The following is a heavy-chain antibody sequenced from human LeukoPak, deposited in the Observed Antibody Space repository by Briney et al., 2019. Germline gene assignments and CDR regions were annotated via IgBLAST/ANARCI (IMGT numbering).Heavy chain of an antibody. J-gene: IGHJ6*03. CDR3: AKGYSSSPPRRSYMDV. CDR1: GFTFSSYA. D-gene: IGHD6-6*01. CDR2: ISGSGGST. Sequence: GGSLRLSCAASGFTFSSYAMSWVRQAPGKGLAWVSAISGSGGSTYYADSVKGRFTISRDNSKNTLYLQMNSLRAEDTAVYYCAKGYSSSPPRRSYMDVWGKGTTVTVSS. V-gene: IGHV3-23*01.